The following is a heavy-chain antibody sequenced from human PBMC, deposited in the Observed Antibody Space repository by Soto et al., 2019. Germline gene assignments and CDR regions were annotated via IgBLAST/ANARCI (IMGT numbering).Heavy chain of an antibody. J-gene: IGHJ6*02. Sequence: GESLKISCEGSGYSFTSYWIGWVRQMPGKGLEYMGLIFPGDSDTRYSPSFQGRATISADKSISTAYLQWNSLEASDTAVYYCARSAYTYYSPYLRDFYAMDVWGQGTSVTVSS. V-gene: IGHV5-51*01. CDR2: IFPGDSDT. D-gene: IGHD4-4*01. CDR3: ARSAYTYYSPYLRDFYAMDV. CDR1: GYSFTSYW.